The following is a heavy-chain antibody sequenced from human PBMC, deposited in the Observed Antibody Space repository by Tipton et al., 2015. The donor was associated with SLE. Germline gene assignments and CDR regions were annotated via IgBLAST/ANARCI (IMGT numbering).Heavy chain of an antibody. CDR1: GFTFSSYS. Sequence: SLRLSCAASGFTFSSYSMNWVRQAPGKGLEWVSSISSSSSYIYYADSVKGRFTISRDNAKNSLYLQMNSLKTEDTAVYYCAAYTVGVTLDSWGQGTLVTVSS. J-gene: IGHJ4*02. V-gene: IGHV3-21*03. CDR3: AAYTVGVTLDS. CDR2: ISSSSSYI. D-gene: IGHD1-26*01.